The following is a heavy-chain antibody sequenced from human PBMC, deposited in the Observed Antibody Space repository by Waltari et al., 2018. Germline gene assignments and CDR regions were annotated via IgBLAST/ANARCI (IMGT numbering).Heavy chain of an antibody. J-gene: IGHJ5*02. CDR3: ARDRGRGLYLDT. Sequence: QLQLQESGPGLLKPSGTLSLSCAVSGDSVSSAYLWNWVRQSPQKGLEWIGQVHGSGRTNYNPSFASRVTVSLDTSKNLFSLKVTSATAADTAVYYCARDRGRGLYLDTWGPGTLVTVSP. D-gene: IGHD2-15*01. V-gene: IGHV4-4*02. CDR2: VHGSGRT. CDR1: GDSVSSAYL.